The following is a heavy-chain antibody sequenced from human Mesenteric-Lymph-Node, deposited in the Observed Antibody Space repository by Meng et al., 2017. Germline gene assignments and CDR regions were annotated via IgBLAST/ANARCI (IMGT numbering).Heavy chain of an antibody. CDR3: ARGIRDSSGREYFQH. V-gene: IGHV1-8*02. Sequence: AAVKVSCKASGYTFTSYYMHWVRQATGQGLQWMGWMNPNSGNADYAQKFQGRVTMTRNTSISTAYMEVSSLRSDDTAVYYCARGIRDSSGREYFQHWGQGTRVTVSS. CDR1: GYTFTSYY. J-gene: IGHJ1*01. CDR2: MNPNSGNA. D-gene: IGHD6-19*01.